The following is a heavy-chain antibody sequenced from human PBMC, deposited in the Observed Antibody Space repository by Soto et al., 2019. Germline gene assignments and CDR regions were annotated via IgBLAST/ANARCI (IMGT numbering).Heavy chain of an antibody. Sequence: QVQLQESGPGLVKVSETLSLTCTVSGGSINSYYWSWIRQPPGKGLEWVADIDYSGRTNYNPSLKSGLTISVDTSKNQLSLKVRSVTAADTAVYYCAREIRLVGVTGWFDPWGQGTLVTVSS. CDR3: AREIRLVGVTGWFDP. J-gene: IGHJ5*02. D-gene: IGHD1-26*01. V-gene: IGHV4-59*01. CDR2: IDYSGRT. CDR1: GGSINSYY.